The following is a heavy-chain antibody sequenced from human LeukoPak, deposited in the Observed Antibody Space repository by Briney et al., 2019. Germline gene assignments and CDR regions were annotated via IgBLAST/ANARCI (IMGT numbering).Heavy chain of an antibody. D-gene: IGHD3-10*02. CDR1: GFNYDRYT. CDR3: AKELDTMFFDY. Sequence: GGSLRLSCATSGFNYDRYTRHWVRQAPEKGLEWVSLAGWAGGTTFYSDSVRGRFTISRDSGRKSVYLQMNSLTTDDTAFYFCAKELDTMFFDYWGQGALVTVSS. J-gene: IGHJ4*02. V-gene: IGHV3-43*01. CDR2: AGWAGGTT.